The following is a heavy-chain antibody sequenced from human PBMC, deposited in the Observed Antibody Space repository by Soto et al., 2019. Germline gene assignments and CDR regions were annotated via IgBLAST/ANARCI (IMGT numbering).Heavy chain of an antibody. Sequence: SETLSLTCAVYGGSFSGYYWSWIRQPPGKGLEWIGEINHSGSTNYNPSLKSRVTISVDTSKNQFSLKLSSVTAADTAVYYCARGGPAHPYRYYYYYMDVWGKGTTVTVSS. CDR1: GGSFSGYY. V-gene: IGHV4-34*01. CDR3: ARGGPAHPYRYYYYYMDV. CDR2: INHSGST. D-gene: IGHD2-2*01. J-gene: IGHJ6*03.